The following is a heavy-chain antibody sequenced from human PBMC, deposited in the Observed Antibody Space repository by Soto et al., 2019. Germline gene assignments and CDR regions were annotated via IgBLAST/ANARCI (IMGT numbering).Heavy chain of an antibody. V-gene: IGHV4-59*08. CDR1: GGSISSYY. Sequence: NPSEPLSLTCTVSGGSISSYYWSWIRQPPGKGLEWIGYIYYSGSTNYNPSLKRRVTISVDTSKNRFSLKLSSVTAANTAVYYCARRATVPQQGHYMDVWGKETTVTFSS. CDR2: IYYSGST. D-gene: IGHD1-26*01. J-gene: IGHJ6*03. CDR3: ARRATVPQQGHYMDV.